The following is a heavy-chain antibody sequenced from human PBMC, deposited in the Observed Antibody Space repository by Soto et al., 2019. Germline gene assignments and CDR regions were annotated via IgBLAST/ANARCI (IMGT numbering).Heavy chain of an antibody. CDR1: GFTFSSYA. CDR2: ISYDGSNK. J-gene: IGHJ3*02. CDR3: AGDQEMPKEALDI. V-gene: IGHV3-30-3*01. D-gene: IGHD2-2*01. Sequence: QVQLVESGGGVVQPGRSLRLSCAASGFTFSSYAMHWVRQAPGKGLEWVAVISYDGSNKYYADSVKGRFTISRDNSKNTLYLQMNSLSAEDTAVYYCAGDQEMPKEALDIWGQGTMVTVSS.